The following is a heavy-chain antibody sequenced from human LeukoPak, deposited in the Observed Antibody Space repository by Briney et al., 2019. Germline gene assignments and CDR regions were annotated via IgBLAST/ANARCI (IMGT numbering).Heavy chain of an antibody. CDR1: GYTFTSYG. CDR3: ARGRSIRLLWFGELPYFGYWFDP. J-gene: IGHJ5*02. V-gene: IGHV1-18*01. CDR2: ISAYNGNT. Sequence: ASVKVSCKASGYTFTSYGISWVRQAPGQGLEWMGWISAYNGNTNCAQKLQGRVTMTTDTSTSTAYMELRSLRSDDTAVYYCARGRSIRLLWFGELPYFGYWFDPWGHGTLVTVSS. D-gene: IGHD3-10*01.